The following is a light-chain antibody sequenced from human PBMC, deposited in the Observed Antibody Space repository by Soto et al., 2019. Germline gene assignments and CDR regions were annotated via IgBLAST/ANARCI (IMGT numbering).Light chain of an antibody. CDR3: EQYNSWPL. CDR1: QSVSSN. V-gene: IGKV3-15*01. CDR2: VAS. J-gene: IGKJ3*01. Sequence: EIVMTQSPATLSVSPGERATLSCRASQSVSSNLAWYQQKPGQAPRLLIYVASTRATGIPARFSGSRSGTELNLTVSSLQSEDFAVYYCEQYNSWPLFGPGTKVDIK.